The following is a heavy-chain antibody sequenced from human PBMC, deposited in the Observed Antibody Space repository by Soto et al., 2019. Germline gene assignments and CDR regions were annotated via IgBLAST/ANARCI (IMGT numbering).Heavy chain of an antibody. CDR1: GYTFITYG. D-gene: IGHD3-22*01. J-gene: IGHJ4*02. Sequence: QVQLVQSGAEVKKPGASVKVSCKASGYTFITYGVRWVRQAPGQGLDWLGWISTYNGNTRYAERLQRRVTMTTDTTTTTAYMELRNLRSDDTAVYYCARGPTDYSDISANYFLDYWGQGTLVTVSS. CDR3: ARGPTDYSDISANYFLDY. V-gene: IGHV1-18*01. CDR2: ISTYNGNT.